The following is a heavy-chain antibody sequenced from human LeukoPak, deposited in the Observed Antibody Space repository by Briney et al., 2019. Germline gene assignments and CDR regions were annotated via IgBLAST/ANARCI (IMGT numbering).Heavy chain of an antibody. CDR1: GGSISSYY. CDR2: IYYSGST. V-gene: IGHV4-59*01. CDR3: ARVNGPPYYDFWSGYYSGYFDL. Sequence: PSETLSLTCTVSGGSISSYYWSWIRQPPGKGLEWIGYIYYSGSTNYNPSLKSRVTISVDTSKNQFSLKLSSVTAADTAVYYCARVNGPPYYDFWSGYYSGYFDLWGRGTLVTVSS. J-gene: IGHJ2*01. D-gene: IGHD3-3*01.